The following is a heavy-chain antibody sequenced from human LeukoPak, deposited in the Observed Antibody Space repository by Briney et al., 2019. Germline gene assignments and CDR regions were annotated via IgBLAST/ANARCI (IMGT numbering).Heavy chain of an antibody. D-gene: IGHD3-22*01. CDR2: ISGSGGST. CDR3: AKGHTDSSGYYYFDS. Sequence: GGTLRLSCAASGFTFSSYGMSWVRQAPGKGLEWGSAISGSGGSTYYADSVKGRFTISRDNSKDMLYLQMNSLRVEDTAVYYCAKGHTDSSGYYYFDSWGQGTLVTVSS. J-gene: IGHJ4*02. V-gene: IGHV3-23*01. CDR1: GFTFSSYG.